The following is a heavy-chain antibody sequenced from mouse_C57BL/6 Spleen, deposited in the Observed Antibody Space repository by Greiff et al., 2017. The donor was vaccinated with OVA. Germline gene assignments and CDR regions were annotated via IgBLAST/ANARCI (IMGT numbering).Heavy chain of an antibody. V-gene: IGHV1-55*01. CDR2: IYPGSGST. D-gene: IGHD1-1*01. J-gene: IGHJ4*01. Sequence: VQLQQPGAELVKPGASVKMSCKASGYTFTSYWITWVKQRPGQGLEWIGDIYPGSGSTNYNEKFKSKATLTVDTSSSTAYMQLSSLTSEDSAVYYCARPYGSSSRAMDYWGQGTSVTVSS. CDR3: ARPYGSSSRAMDY. CDR1: GYTFTSYW.